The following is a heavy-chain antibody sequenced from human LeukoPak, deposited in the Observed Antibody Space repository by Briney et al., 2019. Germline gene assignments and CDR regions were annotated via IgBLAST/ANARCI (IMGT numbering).Heavy chain of an antibody. V-gene: IGHV3-7*01. CDR3: ARDHAYRADY. CDR1: GFTFSNDW. CDR2: INQDESKK. D-gene: IGHD2-2*01. J-gene: IGHJ4*02. Sequence: GGSLRLSCAAPGFTFSNDWMCWVRQAPGKGLEWVANINQDESKKYYADSVKGRFTISRDNAKNSLYLQMSSLTAEDTAIYYCARDHAYRADYWGQGNLVTVSS.